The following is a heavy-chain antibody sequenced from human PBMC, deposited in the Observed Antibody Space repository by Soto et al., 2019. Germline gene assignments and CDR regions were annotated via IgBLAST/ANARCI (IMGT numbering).Heavy chain of an antibody. CDR2: IYDNGGA. J-gene: IGHJ4*02. CDR3: ARVKGGTTRRAFDS. CDR1: GDSISSGGYY. Sequence: SETLSLTCTVSGDSISSGGYYWSWICQHPGKGLEWIGYIYDNGGAYYSPSLKGRVVISVDRSENQFSLRLSSVTAADTAVYYCARVKGGTTRRAFDSWGQGTLVTVSS. V-gene: IGHV4-31*02. D-gene: IGHD1-7*01.